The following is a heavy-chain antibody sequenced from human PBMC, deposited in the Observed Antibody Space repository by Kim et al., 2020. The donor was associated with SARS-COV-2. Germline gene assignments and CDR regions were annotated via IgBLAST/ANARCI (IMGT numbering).Heavy chain of an antibody. J-gene: IGHJ5*02. CDR3: AKVSPWFDP. CDR2: ISYDGSNK. Sequence: GGSLRLSCAASGFTFSSYGMHWVRQAPGKGLEWVAVISYDGSNKYYADSVKGRFTISRDNSKNTLYLQMNSLRAEDTAVYYCAKVSPWFDPWGQGTLVTVSS. V-gene: IGHV3-30*18. CDR1: GFTFSSYG.